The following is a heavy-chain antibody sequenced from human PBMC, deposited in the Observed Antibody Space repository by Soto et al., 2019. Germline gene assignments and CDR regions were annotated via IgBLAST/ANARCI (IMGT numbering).Heavy chain of an antibody. CDR3: ARGRNWNYVDY. CDR2: ISSSSSTI. CDR1: GFTFSSYS. D-gene: IGHD1-1*01. Sequence: GGSLRLSCAASGFTFSSYSMNWVRQAPGKGLEWVSYISSSSSTIYYADSVKGRFTISRENAKNSLYLQMNSLRAGDTAVYYCARGRNWNYVDYWGQGTLVTVSS. J-gene: IGHJ4*02. V-gene: IGHV3-48*01.